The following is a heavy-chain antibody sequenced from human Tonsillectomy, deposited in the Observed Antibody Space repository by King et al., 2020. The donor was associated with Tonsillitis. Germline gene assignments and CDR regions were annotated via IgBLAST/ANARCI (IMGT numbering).Heavy chain of an antibody. CDR3: ARDGYGAYCSGGSCYSNDY. Sequence: VQLVESGGGVVQPGRSLRLSCAASGFAFSSHAMHWVRQAPGEGLEWVAVISFDGTNKNYADSVKGRFTISRDNSKDTLYLQMNSPKADDTAVYYCARDGYGAYCSGGSCYSNDYWGQGTLVTVSS. J-gene: IGHJ4*02. CDR1: GFAFSSHA. CDR2: ISFDGTNK. D-gene: IGHD2-15*01. V-gene: IGHV3-30-3*01.